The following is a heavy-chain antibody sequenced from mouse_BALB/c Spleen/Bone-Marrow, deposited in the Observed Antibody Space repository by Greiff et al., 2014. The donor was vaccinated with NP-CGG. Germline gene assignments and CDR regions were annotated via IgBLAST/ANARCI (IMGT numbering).Heavy chain of an antibody. CDR2: IRNKPNGYTT. CDR1: GFTFTDYF. CDR3: ARDYSGYFDF. D-gene: IGHD5-1*01. Sequence: EVHLVESGGGLVQPGGSLRLSCTTSGFTFTDYFMTWVRQPPGEALEWLGFIRNKPNGYTTEYNPSVKGRFTISRDNSQGILYLQMNTLRAEDSAVYYCARDYSGYFDFWGQGTTLTVSS. J-gene: IGHJ2*01. V-gene: IGHV7-3*02.